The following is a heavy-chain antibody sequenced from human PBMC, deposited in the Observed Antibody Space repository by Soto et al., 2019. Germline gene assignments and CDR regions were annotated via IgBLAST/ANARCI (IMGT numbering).Heavy chain of an antibody. CDR2: INKDGGTT. D-gene: IGHD1-20*01. Sequence: EVQLLESGGGLVQPGESLRLSCAASGFTFSDYFMNWVCQAPGKGLEWVSGINKDGGTTQNADFVRGRFTISRDNSRNTLYLKMNRVRAEDAALYYCAKDLHWYGMDVWGHGTTVTVS. CDR3: AKDLHWYGMDV. CDR1: GFTFSDYF. J-gene: IGHJ6*02. V-gene: IGHV3-23*01.